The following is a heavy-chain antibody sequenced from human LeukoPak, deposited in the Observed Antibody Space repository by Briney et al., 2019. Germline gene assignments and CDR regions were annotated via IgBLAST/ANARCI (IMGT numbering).Heavy chain of an antibody. D-gene: IGHD3-9*01. Sequence: GGSLRLSCAASGFTFSDYAMNWVRQAPGKGLEWVSSISSSSNYVYNAASVQGRFTISRDNTKTSLYLQVNILTAEDTAVYYCTRDFDWFRNQFDYWGQGTLVTVSS. V-gene: IGHV3-21*01. J-gene: IGHJ4*02. CDR3: TRDFDWFRNQFDY. CDR2: ISSSSNYV. CDR1: GFTFSDYA.